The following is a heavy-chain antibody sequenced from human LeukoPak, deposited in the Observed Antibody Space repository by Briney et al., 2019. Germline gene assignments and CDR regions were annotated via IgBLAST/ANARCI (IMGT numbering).Heavy chain of an antibody. D-gene: IGHD3-16*01. J-gene: IGHJ5*02. V-gene: IGHV4-59*01. CDR1: GGSISSYY. CDR2: IYYSGST. Sequence: PSETLSLTCTVSGGSISSYYWSWIRQPPGKGLEWIGYIYYSGSTNYNPSLKSRVTISVDTSKNQFSLTLSSVTAADTAVYYCARANWGRSSGRPLGNWFDPWGQGTLVTVSS. CDR3: ARANWGRSSGRPLGNWFDP.